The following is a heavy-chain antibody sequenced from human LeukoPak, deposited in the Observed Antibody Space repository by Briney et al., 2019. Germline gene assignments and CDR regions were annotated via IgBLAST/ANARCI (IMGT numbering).Heavy chain of an antibody. Sequence: SETLSLTCTVSGGSISSYYWSWIRQPPGKGLEWIGYIYYSGSTNYNPSLKSRVTISVDTSKNQFSLKLSSVTAADTAVYYCARVRNYYDSSGYYYYYYGMDVWGRGTTVTVSS. V-gene: IGHV4-59*01. CDR2: IYYSGST. CDR3: ARVRNYYDSSGYYYYYYGMDV. J-gene: IGHJ6*02. CDR1: GGSISSYY. D-gene: IGHD3-22*01.